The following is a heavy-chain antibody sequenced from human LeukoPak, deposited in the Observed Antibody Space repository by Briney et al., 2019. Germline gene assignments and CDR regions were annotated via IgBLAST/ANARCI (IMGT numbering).Heavy chain of an antibody. CDR1: GFTFRTYG. D-gene: IGHD1-26*01. CDR2: IGYDGSKT. J-gene: IGHJ4*02. V-gene: IGHV3-30*02. Sequence: GGSLRLSCTSSGFTFRTYGMHWVRQAPGKGLEWVTFIGYDGSKTDYIDSVKGRFTISRDNSKNTLYLQMNSLRIEDTALYYCAKDRGSWSYGGFDYWGQGTLVTVSS. CDR3: AKDRGSWSYGGFDY.